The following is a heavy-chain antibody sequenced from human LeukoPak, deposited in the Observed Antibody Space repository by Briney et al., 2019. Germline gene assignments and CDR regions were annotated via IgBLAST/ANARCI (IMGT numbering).Heavy chain of an antibody. V-gene: IGHV3-23*01. Sequence: PGGSLRLSCAASGFTFSTNAMSWVRQAPGKGLEWVSAISGSGGNTYYADSVKGRFTISRDNSRNTLFLQMNSLRADDTAVYYCARGDGYNFFDYWGQGTLVTVSS. CDR1: GFTFSTNA. J-gene: IGHJ4*02. CDR3: ARGDGYNFFDY. CDR2: ISGSGGNT. D-gene: IGHD5-24*01.